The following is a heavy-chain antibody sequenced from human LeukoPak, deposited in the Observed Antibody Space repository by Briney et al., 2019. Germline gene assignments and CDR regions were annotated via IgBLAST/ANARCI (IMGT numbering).Heavy chain of an antibody. Sequence: SETLSLTCTVSGGSISSSSYYWGWIRQPPGKGLEWIGSIYYSGSTYYNPSLKSRVTISVDTSKNQFSLKLSSVTAADTAVYYCARGRSGVRGVIDYWGQGTLVTVSS. CDR3: ARGRSGVRGVIDY. V-gene: IGHV4-39*01. CDR1: GGSISSSSYY. CDR2: IYYSGST. D-gene: IGHD3-10*01. J-gene: IGHJ4*02.